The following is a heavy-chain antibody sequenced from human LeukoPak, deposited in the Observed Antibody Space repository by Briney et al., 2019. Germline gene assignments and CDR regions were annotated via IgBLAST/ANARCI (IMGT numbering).Heavy chain of an antibody. J-gene: IGHJ4*02. V-gene: IGHV3-21*01. D-gene: IGHD6-19*01. CDR2: ISSSSYI. Sequence: KAGGSLRLSCAASGFTFSSYSMNWVRQALGKGLEWVSSISSSSYIYYADSVKGRFTISRDNAKNSLYLQMNSLRAEDTAVYYCARDRGSGSTPGYWGQGTLVTVSS. CDR1: GFTFSSYS. CDR3: ARDRGSGSTPGY.